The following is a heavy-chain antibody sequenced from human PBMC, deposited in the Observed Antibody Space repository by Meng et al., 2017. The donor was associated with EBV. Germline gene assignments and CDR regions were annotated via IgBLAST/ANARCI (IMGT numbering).Heavy chain of an antibody. CDR3: AKGADLAAAGTFWFDP. D-gene: IGHD6-13*01. J-gene: IGHJ5*02. CDR2: INPNSGGT. V-gene: IGHV1-2*06. Sequence: VRVLQSGAEVKKPGASVNVSCKASGYTFTGYYMHWVRQAPGQGLEWMGRINPNSGGTNYAQKFQGRVTMTRDTSISTAYMELSRLRSDDTAVYYCAKGADLAAAGTFWFDPWGQGTLVTVSS. CDR1: GYTFTGYY.